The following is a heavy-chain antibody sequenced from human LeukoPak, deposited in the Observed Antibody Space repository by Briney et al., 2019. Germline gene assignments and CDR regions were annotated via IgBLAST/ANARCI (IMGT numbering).Heavy chain of an antibody. V-gene: IGHV3-7*01. CDR2: INLDGSVI. CDR1: GFTFSGYW. D-gene: IGHD1-26*01. CDR3: ARDTQWWELRGAFDI. Sequence: GGSLRLSCAASGFTFSGYWMSWVRQAPGKGLEWVANINLDGSVIHYVDSAKGRFTISRDNAKNSLYLQMNYLRAEDTAVYYCARDTQWWELRGAFDIWGQGTMVTVSS. J-gene: IGHJ3*02.